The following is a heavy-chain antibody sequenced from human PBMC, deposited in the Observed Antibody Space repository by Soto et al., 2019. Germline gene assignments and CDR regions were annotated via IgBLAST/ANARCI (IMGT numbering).Heavy chain of an antibody. D-gene: IGHD3-22*01. Sequence: GGSLRLSCAASGFTFSSYSMNWVRQAPGKGLEWVSYISSSSSTIYYADSVKGRFTISRDNAKNSLYLQMNSLRDEDTAVYYCARDLPTYYYDSSALSPFDYWGQGTLVTVSS. CDR3: ARDLPTYYYDSSALSPFDY. CDR2: ISSSSSTI. J-gene: IGHJ4*02. V-gene: IGHV3-48*02. CDR1: GFTFSSYS.